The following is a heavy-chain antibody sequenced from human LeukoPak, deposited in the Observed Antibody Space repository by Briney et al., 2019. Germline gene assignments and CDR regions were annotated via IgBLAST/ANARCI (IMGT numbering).Heavy chain of an antibody. D-gene: IGHD3-10*01. CDR3: AREYGSGSEFDP. J-gene: IGHJ5*02. CDR1: GGSISSYY. Sequence: KTSETLSLTCTVSGGSISSYYWSWIRQPPGKGLEWIGYIYYSGSTNYNPSLKSRVTISVDTSKNQFSLKLSSVTAADTAVYYCAREYGSGSEFDPWGQGTLVTVSS. V-gene: IGHV4-59*01. CDR2: IYYSGST.